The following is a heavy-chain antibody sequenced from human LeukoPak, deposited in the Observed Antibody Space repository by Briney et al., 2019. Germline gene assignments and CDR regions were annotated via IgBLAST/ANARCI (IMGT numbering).Heavy chain of an antibody. Sequence: PGGSLRLSCAASGFTFSSYSMNWVRQAPGKGLEWVSSISSRSSYIYYADSVKGRFTISRDNAKNSLYLQMNSLRAEDTAVYYCARVYYGDYYYYYMDVWGKGTTVTVSS. CDR3: ARVYYGDYYYYYMDV. D-gene: IGHD3-3*01. J-gene: IGHJ6*03. V-gene: IGHV3-21*01. CDR2: ISSRSSYI. CDR1: GFTFSSYS.